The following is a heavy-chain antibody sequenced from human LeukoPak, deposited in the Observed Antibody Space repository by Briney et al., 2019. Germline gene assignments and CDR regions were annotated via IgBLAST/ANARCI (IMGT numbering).Heavy chain of an antibody. V-gene: IGHV3-23*01. Sequence: PGGSLRLSCAASGFTFSSYAMSWVRQAPGKGLEWVSAISGSGGSTYYADSVKGRFTISRDNAKNSLYLQMNSPRAEDTAVYYCARVSSCGGDCYSPWGQGTLVTVSS. J-gene: IGHJ5*02. CDR2: ISGSGGST. CDR1: GFTFSSYA. D-gene: IGHD2-21*02. CDR3: ARVSSCGGDCYSP.